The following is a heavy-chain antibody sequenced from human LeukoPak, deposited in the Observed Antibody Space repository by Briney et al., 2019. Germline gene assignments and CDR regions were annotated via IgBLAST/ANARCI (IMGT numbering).Heavy chain of an antibody. CDR3: ARDMGRSPFNWFDP. CDR2: IKQDGSEK. CDR1: GITLSNFA. V-gene: IGHV3-7*01. Sequence: GGSLRLSCAASGITLSNFAMSWVRQAPGKGLEWVANIKQDGSEKYYVDSVKGRFTISRDNAKNSLYLQMNSLRAEDTAVYYCARDMGRSPFNWFDPWGQGTLVTVSS. J-gene: IGHJ5*02. D-gene: IGHD3-10*01.